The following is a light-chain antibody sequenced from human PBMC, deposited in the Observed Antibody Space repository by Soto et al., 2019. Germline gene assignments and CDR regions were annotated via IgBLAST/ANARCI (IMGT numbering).Light chain of an antibody. J-gene: IGKJ4*01. V-gene: IGKV1-39*01. Sequence: DIRMTQSPSSLSASVGDRVTITCRASQSIRMSLNWYHQRPGKTPNLVIYTLSRLQSGVPSRFSGSGSGTEITRTISSLQPEDFGTYYFQQSYRPPLTFGGGTKVEIK. CDR2: TLS. CDR3: QQSYRPPLT. CDR1: QSIRMS.